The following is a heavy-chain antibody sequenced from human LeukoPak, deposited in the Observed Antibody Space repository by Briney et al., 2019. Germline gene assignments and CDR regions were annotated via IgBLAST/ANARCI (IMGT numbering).Heavy chain of an antibody. D-gene: IGHD2-2*01. V-gene: IGHV4-39*01. CDR1: GGSISSSSYY. Sequence: KPSETLSLTCTVSGGSISSSSYYWGWIRQPPGKGLEWIGSIYYSGSTYYNPSLKSRVTISVDTSKNQFSLKLSSVTAADTAVYYCARSPTNPPYYFDSWGQGTLVTVSS. CDR2: IYYSGST. CDR3: ARSPTNPPYYFDS. J-gene: IGHJ4*02.